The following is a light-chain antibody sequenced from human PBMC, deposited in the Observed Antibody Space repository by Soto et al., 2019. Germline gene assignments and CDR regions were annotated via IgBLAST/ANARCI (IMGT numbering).Light chain of an antibody. CDR2: GAP. CDR1: QSVSSK. J-gene: IGKJ1*01. V-gene: IGKV3-15*01. Sequence: EIVMTQSPVTLSVSPGERATLSCRASQSVSSKLAWYQQKPGQAPRLLIYGAPTRATDVPARFSGSGSGTEFTLTISSLQSEDFAIYYCQQYNDWPLTFGQGTKVDIK. CDR3: QQYNDWPLT.